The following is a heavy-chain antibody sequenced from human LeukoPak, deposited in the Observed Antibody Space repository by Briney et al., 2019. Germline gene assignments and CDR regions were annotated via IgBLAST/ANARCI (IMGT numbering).Heavy chain of an antibody. CDR1: GGSFSGYY. CDR2: INHSGST. Sequence: PSETLSLTCAVYGGSFSGYYWSWIRQPPGKGLEWIGEINHSGSTNYNPSLKSRVTISVDTSKNQFSLKLSSVTAADTAVYYCARGRVVRFGWFDPWGQGTLVTVSS. J-gene: IGHJ5*02. CDR3: ARGRVVRFGWFDP. V-gene: IGHV4-34*01. D-gene: IGHD3-16*01.